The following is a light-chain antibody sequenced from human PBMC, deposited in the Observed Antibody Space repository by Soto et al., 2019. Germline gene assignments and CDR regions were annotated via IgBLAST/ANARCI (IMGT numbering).Light chain of an antibody. CDR1: QNIGSN. V-gene: IGKV3-15*01. J-gene: IGKJ2*01. Sequence: EIVMTQSPVTLSVSPGERVTLSCRASQNIGSNLAWYQQKPGQAPRLLIYEASTRATGIPATFSGSGSATEFTLTISSLQSEDFAVYYCQQYKNWPPLYTFGQGTKLEIK. CDR2: EAS. CDR3: QQYKNWPPLYT.